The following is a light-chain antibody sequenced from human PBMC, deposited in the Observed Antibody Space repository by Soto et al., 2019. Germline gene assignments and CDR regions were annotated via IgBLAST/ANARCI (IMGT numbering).Light chain of an antibody. Sequence: DIQMTQSPSTLSASLGDRVTITCRAGQSISSWLAWYQQKPGKAPKLLIYKASSLESGVPARFSGSGSGTEVTLTISSLQPDDFATYYCQQYNSYRTFGQGTKVDI. CDR2: KAS. J-gene: IGKJ1*01. CDR1: QSISSW. V-gene: IGKV1-5*03. CDR3: QQYNSYRT.